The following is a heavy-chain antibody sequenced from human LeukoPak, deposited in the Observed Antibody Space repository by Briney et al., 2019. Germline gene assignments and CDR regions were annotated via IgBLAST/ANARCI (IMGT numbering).Heavy chain of an antibody. CDR1: GFTFSSAW. CDR2: VKSRTDGGTT. D-gene: IGHD5-24*01. J-gene: IGHJ4*02. Sequence: GGSLRLSCAGSGFTFSSAWMTWVRQTPGKGLEWVGHVKSRTDGGTTDYAAPVKGRFTVSRDDSTNTVYLQMNSLKTEDSAVYYCATEFYRNGYNFWGQGTLVTVSS. V-gene: IGHV3-15*01. CDR3: ATEFYRNGYNF.